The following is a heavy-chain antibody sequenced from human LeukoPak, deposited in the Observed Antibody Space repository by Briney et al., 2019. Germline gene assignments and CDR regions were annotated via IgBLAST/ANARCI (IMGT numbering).Heavy chain of an antibody. Sequence: GGSLRLSCAASGFTFSSYGMHRVRQAPGRGLEWVGFIRNKAYDGTTEYGASVRGRFTISRDDSKSIAYLQMNSLKTEDTAVYYCARRGYDYGYLDYWGQGTLVTVSS. J-gene: IGHJ4*02. CDR1: GFTFSSYG. CDR2: IRNKAYDGTT. CDR3: ARRGYDYGYLDY. D-gene: IGHD5-18*01. V-gene: IGHV3-49*04.